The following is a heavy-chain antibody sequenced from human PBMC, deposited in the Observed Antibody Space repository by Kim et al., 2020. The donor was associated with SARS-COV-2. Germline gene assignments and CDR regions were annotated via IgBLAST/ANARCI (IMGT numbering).Heavy chain of an antibody. Sequence: SETLSLTCAVYGGSFSGYYWSWIRQPPGKGLEWIGEINHSGSTNYNPSLKSRVTISVDTSKNQFSLKLSSVTAADTAVYYCARGVPLRGGSYHFDYWGQGTLVTVSS. CDR2: INHSGST. CDR3: ARGVPLRGGSYHFDY. V-gene: IGHV4-34*01. CDR1: GGSFSGYY. D-gene: IGHD1-26*01. J-gene: IGHJ4*02.